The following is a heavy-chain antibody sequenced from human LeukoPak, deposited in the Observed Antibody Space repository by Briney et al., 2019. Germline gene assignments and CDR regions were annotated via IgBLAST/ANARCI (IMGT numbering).Heavy chain of an antibody. CDR2: IRNDESNK. CDR1: GFTLRTYG. CDR3: AKVIGGSSAWYARVFDC. Sequence: GGSLRLSCAASGFTLRTYGMHWVRQAPGKGLEWVAFIRNDESNKYYADSVKGRFTISRDNSKNTLYLQVNSLRAEHTAGYFCAKVIGGSSAWYARVFDCWGQGALVTVCS. V-gene: IGHV3-30*02. D-gene: IGHD2-15*01. J-gene: IGHJ4*02.